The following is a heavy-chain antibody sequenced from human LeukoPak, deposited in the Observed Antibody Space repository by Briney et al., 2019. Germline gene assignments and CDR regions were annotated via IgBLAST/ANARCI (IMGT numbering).Heavy chain of an antibody. Sequence: ASVKVSCKAPGYTFTSDYIHWVRQAPGQGLEWLGIINPSGGRTTYGQNFQGRVTMTRDTSTSTVYMELSSLRSEDTAEYYCARGSRFLDYWGQGTLVTVSS. CDR2: INPSGGRT. V-gene: IGHV1-46*01. CDR3: ARGSRFLDY. D-gene: IGHD3-3*01. J-gene: IGHJ4*02. CDR1: GYTFTSDY.